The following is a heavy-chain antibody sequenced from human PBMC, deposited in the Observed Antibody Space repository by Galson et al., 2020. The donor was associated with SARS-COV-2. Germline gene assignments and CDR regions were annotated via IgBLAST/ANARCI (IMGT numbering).Heavy chain of an antibody. V-gene: IGHV4-30-2*01. CDR2: TYRSGRS. J-gene: IGHJ4*02. CDR3: AGDNGDYNGLGY. Sequence: SETLSLTCDVSGDSIGSADYSWSWIRQPPGTGLEWIGYTYRSGRSHSNPSLSGRVTVSVVTTMNRVSLRLYSATAADTAVYYCAGDNGDYNGLGYLGQVILVTVSA. CDR1: GDSIGSADYS. D-gene: IGHD4-17*01.